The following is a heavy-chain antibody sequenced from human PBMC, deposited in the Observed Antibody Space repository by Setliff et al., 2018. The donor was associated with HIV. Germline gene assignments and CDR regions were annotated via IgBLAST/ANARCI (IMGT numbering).Heavy chain of an antibody. D-gene: IGHD5-12*01. J-gene: IGHJ4*02. CDR2: TYHSGST. Sequence: SETLSLTCAVSGYSISSGYYWGWIRQPPGKGLGWIGSTYHSGSTYYNPALKSRVTISVDPSTEQFSLRLTSVTAADTALYYCARVDIILQFFYYWGQGIAVTVSS. V-gene: IGHV4-38-2*01. CDR3: ARVDIILQFFYY. CDR1: GYSISSGYY.